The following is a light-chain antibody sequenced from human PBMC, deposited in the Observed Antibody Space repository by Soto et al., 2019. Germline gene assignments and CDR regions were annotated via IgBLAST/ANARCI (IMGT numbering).Light chain of an antibody. CDR2: GAS. CDR1: QDISSW. Sequence: DIQMTQSPSSVSASVGDRVTISCRATQDISSWLAWYQQKPGKAPKRLIYGASSLQSGVPSRFRGSGSGTDFTLTIRSLQPEDFATYYCQQAKIFPLTFGGGTKVEIK. CDR3: QQAKIFPLT. V-gene: IGKV1-12*01. J-gene: IGKJ4*01.